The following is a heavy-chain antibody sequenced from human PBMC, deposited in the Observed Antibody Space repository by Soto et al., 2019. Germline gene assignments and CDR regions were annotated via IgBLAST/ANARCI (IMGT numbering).Heavy chain of an antibody. Sequence: SQTLSLTCTVLGRCINSNSDCWGWLRQFPGKGLEWIGTIYFSENPYYNPSLLSRVTISVDTSKNEFSLRLSSVTAADTAVYYCARLNGYCVSTNCHGSYGMDVGDQGPTVTVS. D-gene: IGHD2-2*03. CDR1: GRCINSNSDC. CDR3: ARLNGYCVSTNCHGSYGMDV. J-gene: IGHJ6*02. CDR2: IYFSENP. V-gene: IGHV4-39*01.